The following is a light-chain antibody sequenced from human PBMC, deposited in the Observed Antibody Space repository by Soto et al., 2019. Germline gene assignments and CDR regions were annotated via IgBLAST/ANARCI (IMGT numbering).Light chain of an antibody. V-gene: IGLV1-40*01. J-gene: IGLJ2*01. Sequence: QLVLTQPPSVSGAPGQRVTISCTGSSSNIGAGYDVHWYQQPPGTAPKLLIYGNSNRPSGVPDRFSGSKSGTSASLAITGLQAEDEADYYCQSYDSSLSGSYVVFGGGTQLTVL. CDR2: GNS. CDR1: SSNIGAGYD. CDR3: QSYDSSLSGSYVV.